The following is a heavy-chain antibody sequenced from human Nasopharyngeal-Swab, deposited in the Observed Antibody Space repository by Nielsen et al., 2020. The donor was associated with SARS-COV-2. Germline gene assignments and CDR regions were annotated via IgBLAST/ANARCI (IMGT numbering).Heavy chain of an antibody. D-gene: IGHD2-2*01. CDR3: ARGPAATGVAFDI. Sequence: GGSLRLSCAASGFTFSSYGMHWVRQAPGKGLEWVAVIWYDGSNKYYADSVKGRFTISRDNSKNTLYLQMNSLRAEDTAVYYCARGPAATGVAFDIWGQGTMVTVSS. V-gene: IGHV3-33*01. J-gene: IGHJ3*02. CDR1: GFTFSSYG. CDR2: IWYDGSNK.